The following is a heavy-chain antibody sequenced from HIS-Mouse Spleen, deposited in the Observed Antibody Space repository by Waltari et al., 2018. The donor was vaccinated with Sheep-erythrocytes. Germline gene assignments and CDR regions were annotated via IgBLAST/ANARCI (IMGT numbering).Heavy chain of an antibody. CDR1: GFSFDDYA. D-gene: IGHD1-26*01. Sequence: EVQLVESGGGLVQPGRSLRLSCAASGFSFDDYAMHWVRQAPGKGRGWVSGISWNSGSRGYADAVKGRFTISRDNSKNTLYLQMNSLRAEDTAVYYCALGTGVGSAFDIWGQGTMVTVSS. CDR2: ISWNSGSR. J-gene: IGHJ3*02. V-gene: IGHV3-9*01. CDR3: ALGTGVGSAFDI.